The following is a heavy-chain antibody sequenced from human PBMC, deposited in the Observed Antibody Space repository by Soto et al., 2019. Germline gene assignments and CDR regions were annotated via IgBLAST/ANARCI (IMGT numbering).Heavy chain of an antibody. D-gene: IGHD6-19*01. Sequence: QVQLVQSGAEMKKPGASVKVSCKASGYTFTGYYMHWVRQAPGQGLERMGWINPNTGDNNSAQKFQGRVTMTRDTSINTAYMELSSLTSDDTAVYYCVRGTVALAGSLDYWGQGTLVTVSS. V-gene: IGHV1-2*02. J-gene: IGHJ4*02. CDR1: GYTFTGYY. CDR3: VRGTVALAGSLDY. CDR2: INPNTGDN.